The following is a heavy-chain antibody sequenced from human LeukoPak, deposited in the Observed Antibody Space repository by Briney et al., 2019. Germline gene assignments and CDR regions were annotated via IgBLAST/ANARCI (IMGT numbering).Heavy chain of an antibody. CDR1: GFTFSSYS. Sequence: GGSLRLSCAASGFTFSSYSMNWVRQAPGKGLEWVSSISSSSSYIYYADSVKGRFTISRDNAKNSLYLQMNSLRAEDTAVYYCAGPTGSWSGYWDAYYFDYWGQGTLVTVSS. CDR2: ISSSSSYI. V-gene: IGHV3-21*01. CDR3: AGPTGSWSGYWDAYYFDY. J-gene: IGHJ4*02. D-gene: IGHD3-3*01.